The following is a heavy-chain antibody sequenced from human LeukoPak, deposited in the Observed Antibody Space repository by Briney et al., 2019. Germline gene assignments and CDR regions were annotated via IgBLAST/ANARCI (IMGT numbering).Heavy chain of an antibody. CDR2: INHSGST. V-gene: IGHV4-34*01. CDR1: GGSFSGRY. J-gene: IGHJ4*02. D-gene: IGHD1-26*01. CDR3: ARGSAGATLNY. Sequence: SETLSLTCAVYGGSFSGRYWSWIRQPPGRGLEWVGGINHSGSTNYNPSLKSRVTISVDTSKNQFSLKLSSVTAADTAVYYCARGSAGATLNYWGQGALVTVSS.